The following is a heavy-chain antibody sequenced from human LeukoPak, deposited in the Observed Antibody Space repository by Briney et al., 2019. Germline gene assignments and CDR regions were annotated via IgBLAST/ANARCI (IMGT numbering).Heavy chain of an antibody. CDR2: ISGSSTYI. CDR3: ARHDGGYGPFDY. D-gene: IGHD5-12*01. V-gene: IGHV3-21*04. Sequence: GGSLRLSCAASGFTFSSYSMNWVRQAPGKGLEWVSSISGSSTYIYYADSVKGRFTISRDNSKNTLYLQMNSLRAEDTAVYYCARHDGGYGPFDYWGQGTLVTVSS. J-gene: IGHJ4*02. CDR1: GFTFSSYS.